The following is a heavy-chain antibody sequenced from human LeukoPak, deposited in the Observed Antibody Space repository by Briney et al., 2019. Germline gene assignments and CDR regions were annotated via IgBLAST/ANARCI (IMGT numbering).Heavy chain of an antibody. D-gene: IGHD2-15*01. CDR3: AKDCSGGSCGYFDY. Sequence: GESLKISCKGSGYSFTSYWIGWVRQAPGKGLEWVSAISGSGGSTYYADSVKGRFTISRDNSKNTLYLQMNSLRAEDTAVYYCAKDCSGGSCGYFDYWGQGTLVTVSS. V-gene: IGHV3-23*01. J-gene: IGHJ4*02. CDR1: GYSFTSYW. CDR2: ISGSGGST.